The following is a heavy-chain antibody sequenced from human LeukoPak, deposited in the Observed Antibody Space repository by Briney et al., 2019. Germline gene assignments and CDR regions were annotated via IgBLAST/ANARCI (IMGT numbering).Heavy chain of an antibody. CDR3: ASGRYYDGSGSPVRNYYYMDV. V-gene: IGHV4-4*08. D-gene: IGHD3-10*01. Sequence: SETLSLTCSVSGGSLSSYSWCWVRHPPRTGLERIWNIYTSRSTTYYPSLLSRRTIIVGTTTNNHSLKLSSVTAADTAVYYCASGRYYDGSGSPVRNYYYMDVWGKGTTVTVSS. CDR1: GGSLSSYS. J-gene: IGHJ6*03. CDR2: IYTSRST.